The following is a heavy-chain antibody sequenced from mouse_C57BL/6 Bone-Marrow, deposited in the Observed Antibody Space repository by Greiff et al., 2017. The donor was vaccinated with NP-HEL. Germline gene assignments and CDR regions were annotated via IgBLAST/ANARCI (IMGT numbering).Heavy chain of an antibody. CDR3: ARHYARDHFDY. J-gene: IGHJ2*01. D-gene: IGHD1-1*02. CDR2: ILPGSGST. V-gene: IGHV1-9*01. CDR1: GYTFTGYW. Sequence: QVQLKESGPELVKPGASVKLSCKATGYTFTGYWIEWVKQRPGHGLEWIGEILPGSGSTNYNEKFKGKATFTADTSSNTAYMQLSSLTTEDSAIYYCARHYARDHFDYWGQGTTLTVSS.